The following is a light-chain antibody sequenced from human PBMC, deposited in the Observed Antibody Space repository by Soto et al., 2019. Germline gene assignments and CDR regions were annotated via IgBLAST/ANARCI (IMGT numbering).Light chain of an antibody. CDR2: GAS. V-gene: IGKV3-15*01. Sequence: EIVMTQSPATLSMSPGERATLFCRASQSVSTSLAWYQQKPGQAPRLLIYGASTRATGIPARFSGSGSGTEFTLTISSLQSEDFALYYCQQYNDWPPLTFGGGTKVEIK. CDR1: QSVSTS. J-gene: IGKJ4*01. CDR3: QQYNDWPPLT.